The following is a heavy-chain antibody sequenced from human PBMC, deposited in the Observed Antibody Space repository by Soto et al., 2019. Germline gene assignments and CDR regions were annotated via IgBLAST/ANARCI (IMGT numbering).Heavy chain of an antibody. CDR3: ARSIGSGGVIGGFDY. J-gene: IGHJ4*02. CDR2: HIPALDKT. D-gene: IGHD3-16*02. Sequence: QVQLVQSGPEVKKPGSAVKVSCKASGGTFKMYAMNWVRQAPGQGLEWMGGHIPALDKTNYAQKFQGRLTITVDESTGTAYMDLSTLRSDDTAVYYCARSIGSGGVIGGFDYWGQGTMVTVSS. V-gene: IGHV1-69*01. CDR1: GGTFKMYA.